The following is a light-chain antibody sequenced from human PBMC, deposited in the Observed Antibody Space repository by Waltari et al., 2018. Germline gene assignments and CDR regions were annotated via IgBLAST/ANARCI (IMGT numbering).Light chain of an antibody. V-gene: IGLV1-40*01. CDR2: GNS. Sequence: QSGLTQPPSVSGAPGQRVTISCTGSSPNIGAGSDVHWYQLLPGTAPKLLIYGNSTRPAGVPDRFSGSKSGTSASLAITGLQAEDEADYYCQSYDSSLSDSVFGGGTKLTVL. J-gene: IGLJ2*01. CDR1: SPNIGAGSD. CDR3: QSYDSSLSDSV.